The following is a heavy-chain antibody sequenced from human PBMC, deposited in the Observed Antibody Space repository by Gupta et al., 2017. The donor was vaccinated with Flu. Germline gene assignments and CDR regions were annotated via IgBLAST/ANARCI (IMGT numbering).Heavy chain of an antibody. CDR2: ISYDGSNK. V-gene: IGHV3-30*18. D-gene: IGHD4-17*01. CDR1: GFTFSSYG. J-gene: IGHJ4*02. CDR3: AKDPTTYEYYFDY. Sequence: QVQLVESGGGVVQPGRSLRLSCAASGFTFSSYGMHWVRQAPGKGLEWVAVISYDGSNKYYADAVKGRFTISRDNAKKTRYLQMKSLRAEDTAVYYCAKDPTTYEYYFDYGGQGTMVTVSS.